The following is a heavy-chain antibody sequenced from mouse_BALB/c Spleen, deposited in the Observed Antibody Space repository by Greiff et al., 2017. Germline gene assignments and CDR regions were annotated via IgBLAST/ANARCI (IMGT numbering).Heavy chain of an antibody. D-gene: IGHD1-1*01. CDR2: ISSGGGST. Sequence: EVQGVESGGGLVKPGGSLKLSCAASGFAFGSYAMSWVRQTPEKRRGWVAYISSGGGSTYYPDTVKGRFTISRDNAKNTLYLQMSSLKSEDTAMYYCARSVITTVVATYYYAMDYWGQGTSVTVSS. CDR3: ARSVITTVVATYYYAMDY. CDR1: GFAFGSYA. J-gene: IGHJ4*01. V-gene: IGHV5-12-1*01.